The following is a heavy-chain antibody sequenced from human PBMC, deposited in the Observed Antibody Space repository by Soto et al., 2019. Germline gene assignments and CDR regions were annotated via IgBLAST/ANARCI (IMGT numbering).Heavy chain of an antibody. CDR2: ISYEGSNK. Sequence: QVQLVESGGGVVQPGRSLRLSCAASGFTFSSYAMHWVRQAPGKGLEWVAVISYEGSNKYYADSVKGRFTIARDNSKNTLYLQMNSLRAEDTAVYYCARDNYYDSSGSFDYWGQGTLVTVSS. CDR1: GFTFSSYA. V-gene: IGHV3-30-3*01. J-gene: IGHJ4*02. CDR3: ARDNYYDSSGSFDY. D-gene: IGHD3-22*01.